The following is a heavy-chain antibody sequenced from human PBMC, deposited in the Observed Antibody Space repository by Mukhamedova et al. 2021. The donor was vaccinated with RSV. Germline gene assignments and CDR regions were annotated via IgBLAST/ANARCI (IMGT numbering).Heavy chain of an antibody. V-gene: IGHV3-23*01. Sequence: GSGASIYYADSVKGRFTISRDNSKNRLYLQMSSLRAEDTAVYYCARLVTDAFDIWGQGTMVTVSS. J-gene: IGHJ3*02. CDR2: GSGASI. D-gene: IGHD3-16*01. CDR3: ARLVTDAFDI.